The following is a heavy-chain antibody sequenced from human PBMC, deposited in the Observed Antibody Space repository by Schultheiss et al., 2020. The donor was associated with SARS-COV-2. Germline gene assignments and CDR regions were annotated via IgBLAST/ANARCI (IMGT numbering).Heavy chain of an antibody. J-gene: IGHJ6*02. CDR1: GFTFSTYG. CDR3: AKGAYYDILRVYYGMAV. D-gene: IGHD3-9*01. CDR2: ISSSGSTI. Sequence: GESLKISCAASGFTFSTYGMHWVRQAPGKGLEWVSYISSSGSTIYYADSVKGRFTISRDNSKNTLYLQMNSLRAEDTAVYYCAKGAYYDILRVYYGMAVWGLGTTVTV. V-gene: IGHV3-48*01.